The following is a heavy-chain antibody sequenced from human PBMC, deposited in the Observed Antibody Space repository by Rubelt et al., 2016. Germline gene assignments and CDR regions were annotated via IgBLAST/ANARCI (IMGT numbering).Heavy chain of an antibody. D-gene: IGHD5-18*01. CDR1: GYTFTSYG. J-gene: IGHJ4*02. Sequence: QVQLVQSGAEVKKPGASVKVSCKASGYTFTSYGISWVRQAPGQGLEWMGWISAYNGNTNYAQKLQGRVTMTTDTSTSSAYRELGRLGSEDTAVYYCARDGLWISPEAGVDYWGQGTLVTVSS. CDR3: ARDGLWISPEAGVDY. CDR2: ISAYNGNT. V-gene: IGHV1-18*01.